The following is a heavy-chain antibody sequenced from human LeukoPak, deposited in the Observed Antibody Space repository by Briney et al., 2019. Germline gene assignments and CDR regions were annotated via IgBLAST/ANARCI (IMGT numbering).Heavy chain of an antibody. J-gene: IGHJ3*02. CDR3: ARADGYCSGGSCYPSAFDI. V-gene: IGHV4-59*01. CDR2: IYYSGST. CDR1: GGSLSSYY. Sequence: SETLSRTCTVSGGSLSSYYWSWIRQPPGKGLEWIGYIYYSGSTNYDPSLKSPVTISVDTSNNQFSLKLSSVTAAYTAVYYCARADGYCSGGSCYPSAFDIWGQGTMVTVSS. D-gene: IGHD2-15*01.